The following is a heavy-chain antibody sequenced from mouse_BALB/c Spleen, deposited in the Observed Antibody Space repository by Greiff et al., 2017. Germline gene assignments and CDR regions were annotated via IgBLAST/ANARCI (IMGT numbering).Heavy chain of an antibody. V-gene: IGHV5-17*02. D-gene: IGHD1-1*02. CDR1: GFTFSSFG. CDR2: ISSGSSTI. J-gene: IGHJ2*01. CDR3: ARAGSYTYYFDY. Sequence: EVQRVESGGGLVQPGGSRKLSCAASGFTFSSFGMHWVRQAPEKGLEWVAYISSGSSTIYYADTVKGRFTISRDNPKNTLFLQMTSLRSEDTAMYYCARAGSYTYYFDYWGQGTTLTGSS.